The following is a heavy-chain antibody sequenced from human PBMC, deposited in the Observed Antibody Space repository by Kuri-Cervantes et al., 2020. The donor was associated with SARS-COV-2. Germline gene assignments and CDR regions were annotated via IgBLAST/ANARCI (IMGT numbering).Heavy chain of an antibody. CDR3: AGHIRYGMDV. V-gene: IGHV5-51*01. D-gene: IGHD1-14*01. CDR1: GYSFISYW. J-gene: IGHJ6*02. Sequence: VSCKGSGYSFISYWIDWVRQMPGKGLEWMGIIYPGDSDTRYSPSFQGQVTISADKSISTAYLQWSSMKAADTAMYHCAGHIRYGMDVWGQGTTVTVSS. CDR2: IYPGDSDT.